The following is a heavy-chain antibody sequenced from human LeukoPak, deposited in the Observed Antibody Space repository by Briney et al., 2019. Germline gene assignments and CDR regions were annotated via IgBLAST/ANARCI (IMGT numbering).Heavy chain of an antibody. D-gene: IGHD3-16*01. CDR1: GGSFSGYY. CDR3: ARVGRGDHTWGAYYCDH. CDR2: INHSGST. Sequence: SETLSLTCAVYGGSFSGYYWSWIRQPPGKGLEWIGEINHSGSTNYNPSLKSRVTISVDTSKSQFSLQLSSVTAADTAVYYCARVGRGDHTWGAYYCDHWGQGTLVTVSS. V-gene: IGHV4-34*01. J-gene: IGHJ4*02.